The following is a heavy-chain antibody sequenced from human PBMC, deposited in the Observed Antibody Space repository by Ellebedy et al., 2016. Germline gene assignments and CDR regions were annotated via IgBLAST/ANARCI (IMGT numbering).Heavy chain of an antibody. V-gene: IGHV4-4*02. CDR2: IYHSGST. D-gene: IGHD1-26*01. CDR3: ARRNSGSYFSRFDY. Sequence: GSLRLSCAVSGGSISSSNWWSWVRQPPGKGLEWIGEIYHSGSTNYNPSLKSRVTISVDKSKNQFSLKLSSVTAADTAVYYCARRNSGSYFSRFDYWGQGTLVTVSS. J-gene: IGHJ4*02. CDR1: GGSISSSNW.